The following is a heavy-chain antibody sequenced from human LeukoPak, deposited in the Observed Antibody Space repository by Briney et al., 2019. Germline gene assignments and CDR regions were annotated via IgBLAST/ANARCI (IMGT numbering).Heavy chain of an antibody. CDR1: GFTFDDYA. Sequence: PGGSLRLSCAASGFTFDDYAMHWVRHAPGKGLEWVSGISWNSGSIVYADSVKGRFTISRDNAKNSLYLQMNSLRAEDTALYCCAKDRLWFGELFDAFDIWGQGTMVTVSS. D-gene: IGHD3-10*01. J-gene: IGHJ3*02. CDR3: AKDRLWFGELFDAFDI. CDR2: ISWNSGSI. V-gene: IGHV3-9*01.